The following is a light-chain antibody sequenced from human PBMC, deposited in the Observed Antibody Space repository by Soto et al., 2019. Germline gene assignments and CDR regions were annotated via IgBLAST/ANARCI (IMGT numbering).Light chain of an antibody. CDR2: AAS. CDR1: QGISSY. Sequence: IQLTQSPSSLSASVGDRVTITCRACQGISSYLAWYQQKPGKAPKLLISAASTLQSGVPSRFSGSGSGTDFTLTISFLQPEDFATYYCEQLNSYTLTFGGGTKV. J-gene: IGKJ4*01. V-gene: IGKV1-9*01. CDR3: EQLNSYTLT.